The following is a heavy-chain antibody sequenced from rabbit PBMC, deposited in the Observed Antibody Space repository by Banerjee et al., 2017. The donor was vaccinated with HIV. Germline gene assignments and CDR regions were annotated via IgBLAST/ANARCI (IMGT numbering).Heavy chain of an antibody. V-gene: IGHV1S45*01. CDR1: GFSFSNKYV. Sequence: QQQLVESGGGLVKPEGSLTLTCKASGFSFSNKYVMCWVRQAPGKGLEWIACIGAGSGSAYYATWAKGRFTISKTSSTTVTLQMTSLTAADTATYFCARDLYATSSGYFDLWGPGTLVTVS. D-gene: IGHD1-1*01. CDR3: ARDLYATSSGYFDL. J-gene: IGHJ4*01. CDR2: IGAGSGSA.